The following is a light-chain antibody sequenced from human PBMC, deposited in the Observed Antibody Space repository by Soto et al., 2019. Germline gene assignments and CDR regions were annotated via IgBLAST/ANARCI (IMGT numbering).Light chain of an antibody. CDR1: SSDIGAYNY. Sequence: QSALTQPDSVFGSPGQSITISCSGTSSDIGAYNYVSWYQQHPGKAPKLMIYDVSNRPSGLSNRFSGSKSGNTASLTISGLQAEDEADYYCSSYTSSATYVFGTGTKVTVL. CDR2: DVS. J-gene: IGLJ1*01. CDR3: SSYTSSATYV. V-gene: IGLV2-14*01.